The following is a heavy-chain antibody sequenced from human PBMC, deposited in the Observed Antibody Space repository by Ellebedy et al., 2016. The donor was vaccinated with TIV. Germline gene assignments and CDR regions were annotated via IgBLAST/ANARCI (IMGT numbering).Heavy chain of an antibody. CDR3: ARDQFSSGWSWSDY. V-gene: IGHV1-18*04. J-gene: IGHJ4*02. CDR2: ISAYNGNT. D-gene: IGHD6-19*01. Sequence: ASVKVSCKASGYTFTSYGISWVRQAPGQGLEWMGWISAYNGNTNYAQKLQGRVTMTTDTSTSTAYMELRSLRSDDTAVYYCARDQFSSGWSWSDYWGQGTLVTVSS. CDR1: GYTFTSYG.